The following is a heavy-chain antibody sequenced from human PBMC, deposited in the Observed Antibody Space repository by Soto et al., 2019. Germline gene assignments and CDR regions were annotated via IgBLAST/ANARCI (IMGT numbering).Heavy chain of an antibody. Sequence: PSETLSLTCTVSGGSIRSYYWSWIRQPPGKGLEWIGYIYYSGSTNYNPSLKSRVTISVDTSKNQFSLKLSSVTAADTAVYYCARALNYDFWSGYIFDYWGQGTLVTVSS. CDR2: IYYSGST. D-gene: IGHD3-3*01. V-gene: IGHV4-59*12. CDR3: ARALNYDFWSGYIFDY. J-gene: IGHJ4*02. CDR1: GGSIRSYY.